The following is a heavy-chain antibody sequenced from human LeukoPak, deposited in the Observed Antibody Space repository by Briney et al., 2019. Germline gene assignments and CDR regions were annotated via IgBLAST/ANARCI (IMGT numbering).Heavy chain of an antibody. CDR1: GGSISSSTYY. V-gene: IGHV4-39*07. CDR3: ARGLYSGSYDYMDV. Sequence: SETLSLTCSVSGGSISSSTYYWGWIRQPPGKGLEWIGHIHYTGNTYYNPSLKSRVTISGDTSKNQFSLKVTSVTAADTAVYYCARGLYSGSYDYMDVWGNGTTVTVSS. CDR2: IHYTGNT. J-gene: IGHJ6*03. D-gene: IGHD1-26*01.